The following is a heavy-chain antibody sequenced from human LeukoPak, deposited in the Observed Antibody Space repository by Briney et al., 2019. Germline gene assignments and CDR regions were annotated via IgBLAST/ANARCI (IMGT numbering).Heavy chain of an antibody. J-gene: IGHJ4*02. Sequence: GGSLRLSCAASGFTFNHAWMNWVRQAPGKGLERVGRIKKTTDGATTDYATPVKDRFTISRDDSKDTLFLQMNSLKTEDTAVYYCTTDFLKYGATFDYWGQGSLVTVSS. CDR3: TTDFLKYGATFDY. CDR1: GFTFNHAW. D-gene: IGHD4-17*01. CDR2: IKKTTDGATT. V-gene: IGHV3-15*01.